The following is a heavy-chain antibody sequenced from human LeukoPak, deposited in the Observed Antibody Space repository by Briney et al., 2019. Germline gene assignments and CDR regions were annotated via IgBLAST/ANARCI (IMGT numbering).Heavy chain of an antibody. D-gene: IGHD5-12*01. CDR2: ITDAVGST. CDR1: GFTFSSSS. V-gene: IGHV3-23*01. CDR3: AKEIFSGLLYIDY. Sequence: GGSLRLSCAASGFTFSSSSISWVRQAPGKGLEWVSAITDAVGSTHYADSVRGRFTISSDNSKNTVYLQMNSLRPEDMAVYYCAKEIFSGLLYIDYWGQGTLVTVSS. J-gene: IGHJ4*02.